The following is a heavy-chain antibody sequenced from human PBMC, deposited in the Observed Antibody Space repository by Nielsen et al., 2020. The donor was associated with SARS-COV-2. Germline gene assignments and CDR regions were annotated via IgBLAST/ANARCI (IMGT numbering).Heavy chain of an antibody. CDR2: ISGRSVYT. Sequence: GESLIIPCEASGFSVSPYYMTWVRQAPGKGLEWISYISGRSVYTNYADSVKGRFTISRDNAKNSLYLQMNNVTVEDTAVYYCATAGASNYWGQGSLVTVSS. V-gene: IGHV3-11*03. J-gene: IGHJ1*01. CDR3: ATAGASNY. CDR1: GFSVSPYY. D-gene: IGHD2-8*02.